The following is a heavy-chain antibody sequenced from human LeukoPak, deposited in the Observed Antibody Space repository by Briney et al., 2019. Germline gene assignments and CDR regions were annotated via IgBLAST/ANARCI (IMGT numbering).Heavy chain of an antibody. J-gene: IGHJ4*02. Sequence: GASVKVSCKASGYTFTSYYMHWVRQAPGQGLEWMGIINPSGGSTSYAQKFQGRVTMTRDTSTSTVCMELSSLRSEDTAVYYCARAQGYYDSSGPPDYWGQGTLVTVSS. V-gene: IGHV1-46*01. CDR1: GYTFTSYY. CDR3: ARAQGYYDSSGPPDY. CDR2: INPSGGST. D-gene: IGHD3-22*01.